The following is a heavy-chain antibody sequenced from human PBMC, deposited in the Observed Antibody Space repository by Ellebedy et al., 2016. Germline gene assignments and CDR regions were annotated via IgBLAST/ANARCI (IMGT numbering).Heavy chain of an antibody. CDR3: AKGTLGYCSGGSCWVYFDY. CDR2: ISWASGSI. V-gene: IGHV3-9*01. CDR1: GFTFDDYA. Sequence: GGSLRLSXTASGFTFDDYAIHWVRQAPGKGLEWVSGISWASGSIDYADSVKGRFTISRDNAKNSLSLQMNSLRAEDTALYYCAKGTLGYCSGGSCWVYFDYWGQGTLLTVSS. D-gene: IGHD2-15*01. J-gene: IGHJ4*02.